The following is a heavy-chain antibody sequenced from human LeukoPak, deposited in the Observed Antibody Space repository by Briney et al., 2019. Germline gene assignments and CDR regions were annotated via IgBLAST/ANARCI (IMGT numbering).Heavy chain of an antibody. V-gene: IGHV4-59*01. Sequence: SETLSLTCTVSGXSISSYYWSWIRQPPGKGLEWIAYIYYSGSTNYNPSLKSRVTISVDTSKNQFSLKLSSVTAADTAVYYCARAGGDSAGDWFDPWGQGTLVTVSS. CDR3: ARAGGDSAGDWFDP. CDR2: IYYSGST. J-gene: IGHJ5*02. CDR1: GXSISSYY. D-gene: IGHD2-21*02.